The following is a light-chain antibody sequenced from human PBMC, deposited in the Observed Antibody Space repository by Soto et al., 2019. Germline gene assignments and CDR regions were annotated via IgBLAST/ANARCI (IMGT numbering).Light chain of an antibody. CDR2: GAF. V-gene: IGKV3-15*01. J-gene: IGKJ4*01. CDR1: QSVSSN. CDR3: QQYNNWPPLT. Sequence: EIVMTQSPATLSVSPGERATLSCRASQSVSSNLAWYQQKPGQAPRLLIYGAFNRATGIQARFSGSGSGTEFTLTISSLQSEDFAVYYCQQYNNWPPLTFGGGTKVEIK.